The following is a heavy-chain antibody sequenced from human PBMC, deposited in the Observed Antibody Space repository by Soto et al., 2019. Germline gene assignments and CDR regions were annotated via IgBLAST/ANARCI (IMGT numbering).Heavy chain of an antibody. CDR1: GGSISSGGYY. Sequence: QVQLQESGPGLVKPSQTLSLTCTVSGGSISSGGYYWSWIRQHPGKGLEWIGYIYYSGGTYYNSSLKSRVTISVDTSKIQLSLKLSSVTAADTAVYYCARAYGSGYMDVWGQGTTVTVSS. V-gene: IGHV4-31*03. CDR2: IYYSGGT. J-gene: IGHJ6*02. D-gene: IGHD3-10*01. CDR3: ARAYGSGYMDV.